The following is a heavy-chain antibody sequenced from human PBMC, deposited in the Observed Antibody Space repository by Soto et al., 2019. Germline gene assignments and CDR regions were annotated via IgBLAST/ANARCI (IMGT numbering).Heavy chain of an antibody. Sequence: GGSLRLSCAASGFIFKMYWMHWVRQSPGKGLVWISRIYNDGTYSDYADSVRGRFTIARDNVNDTLYLQMNNLRAEDSGLYYCTRGPRPISTGTGAYWGQGTQVTAPQ. D-gene: IGHD3-10*01. CDR3: TRGPRPISTGTGAY. CDR2: IYNDGTYS. J-gene: IGHJ4*02. CDR1: GFIFKMYW. V-gene: IGHV3-74*01.